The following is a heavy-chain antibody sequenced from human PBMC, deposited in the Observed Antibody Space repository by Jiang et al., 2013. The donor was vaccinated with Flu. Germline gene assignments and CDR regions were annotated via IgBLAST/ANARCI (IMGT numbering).Heavy chain of an antibody. CDR2: IYGDGSNT. Sequence: VQLVESGGGLVQPGESLRLSCSGSGFTFRNFALHWVRQAPGQGLQYVSAIYGDGSNTYYADSVRGRFSISRDNSKSTVFLHMSSLRPEDTAFYYCVKGRAAIFGVTSPLDDWGQGPWSPSPQ. V-gene: IGHV3-64D*06. CDR1: GFTFRNFA. CDR3: VKGRAAIFGVTSPLDD. D-gene: IGHD3-3*01. J-gene: IGHJ4*02.